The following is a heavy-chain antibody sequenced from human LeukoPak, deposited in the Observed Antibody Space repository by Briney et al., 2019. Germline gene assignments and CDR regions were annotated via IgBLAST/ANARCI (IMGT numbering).Heavy chain of an antibody. CDR3: ARGIYDSSGYYYIVYFDY. CDR2: IYPGDSGT. Sequence: GESLKISCKGSGYSFTSYWIGWVRQMPGKGLEWMGIIYPGDSGTRYSPSFQGQVTISADKSISTAYLQWSSLKASDTAMYYCARGIYDSSGYYYIVYFDYWGQGTLVTVSS. D-gene: IGHD3-22*01. V-gene: IGHV5-51*01. J-gene: IGHJ4*02. CDR1: GYSFTSYW.